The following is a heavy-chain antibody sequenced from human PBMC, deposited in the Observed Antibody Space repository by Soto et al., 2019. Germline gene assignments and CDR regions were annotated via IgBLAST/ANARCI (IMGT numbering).Heavy chain of an antibody. J-gene: IGHJ4*02. Sequence: QVHLVQSGAEVKKPGASVKVSCKGSGYAFTTYGITWVRQAPGQGLEWMGGISAHNGNTNYAQKFQGRVTVTRDTSTSTAYMELRRLRSDGTAVYYWARGGYGDYWGQGALVTVSS. CDR2: ISAHNGNT. CDR1: GYAFTTYG. CDR3: ARGGYGDY. D-gene: IGHD1-1*01. V-gene: IGHV1-18*01.